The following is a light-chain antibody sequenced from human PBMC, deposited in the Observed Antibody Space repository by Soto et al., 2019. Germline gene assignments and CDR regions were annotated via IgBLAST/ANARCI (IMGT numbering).Light chain of an antibody. V-gene: IGLV2-8*01. CDR1: SRDVGASDY. CDR3: LSHSGSSNV. Sequence: QSALTKPHSASGSPGQSVAISCTGTSRDVGASDYVSWYQQHSGKAPKLLLYEVNKRPSGVPDRFSGSKSGNTASLTVSALQADDEADYYCLSHSGSSNVLGTGTKVTVL. CDR2: EVN. J-gene: IGLJ1*01.